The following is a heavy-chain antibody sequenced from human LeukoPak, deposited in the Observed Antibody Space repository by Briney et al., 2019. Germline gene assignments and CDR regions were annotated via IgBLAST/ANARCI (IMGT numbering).Heavy chain of an antibody. J-gene: IGHJ4*02. Sequence: SETLSLTCAVYGGSFSGYYWSWIRQPPGKGLEWIGEINHSGSTNYNPSLKSRVTISVDTSKNQFSLKLSSVTAADTAVYYCARGDYYFDYWGQGTLVTVSS. CDR3: ARGDYYFDY. CDR1: GGSFSGYY. V-gene: IGHV4-34*01. CDR2: INHSGST.